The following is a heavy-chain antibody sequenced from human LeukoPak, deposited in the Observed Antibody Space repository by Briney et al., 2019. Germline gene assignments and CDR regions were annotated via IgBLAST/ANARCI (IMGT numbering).Heavy chain of an antibody. CDR1: GFTFSSYG. CDR2: ISYDGNDK. V-gene: IGHV3-30*18. CDR3: AKDPYSSRMEYFQY. Sequence: TGGSLRLSCVASGFTFSSYGVHWARQAPGKGLEWVAVISYDGNDKYYADSVKGRFSISRDNSKNTLYLEMSSLRTEDTAVYYCAKDPYSSRMEYFQYWGQGTLVIVSS. J-gene: IGHJ1*01. D-gene: IGHD3-22*01.